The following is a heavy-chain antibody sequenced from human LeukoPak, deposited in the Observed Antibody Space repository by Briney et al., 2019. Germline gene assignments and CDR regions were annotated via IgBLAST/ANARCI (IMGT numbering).Heavy chain of an antibody. CDR1: GFTFSSYA. V-gene: IGHV3-30*04. Sequence: PGGSLRLSCAASGFTFSSYAMHWVRQAPGKGLGWVAVISYDGSNKYYADSVKGRFTISRDNSKNTLYLQMNSLRAEDTAVYYCASGHNPQYDILTGYYQPRENWFDPWGQGTLVTVSS. CDR2: ISYDGSNK. D-gene: IGHD3-9*01. J-gene: IGHJ5*02. CDR3: ASGHNPQYDILTGYYQPRENWFDP.